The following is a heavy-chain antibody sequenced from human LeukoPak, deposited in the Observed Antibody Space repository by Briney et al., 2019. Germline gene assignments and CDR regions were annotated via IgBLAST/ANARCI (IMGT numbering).Heavy chain of an antibody. Sequence: ASVKVSCKASGGTFSSYAISWVRQAPGQGLEWMGIINPSGGSTSYAQKFQGRVTMTRDTSSSTVYMELSSLRSEDTAVYYCARTVSDGYNFQMSSLDYWGQGTLVTVSS. CDR2: INPSGGST. V-gene: IGHV1-46*01. CDR1: GGTFSSYA. D-gene: IGHD5-24*01. CDR3: ARTVSDGYNFQMSSLDY. J-gene: IGHJ4*02.